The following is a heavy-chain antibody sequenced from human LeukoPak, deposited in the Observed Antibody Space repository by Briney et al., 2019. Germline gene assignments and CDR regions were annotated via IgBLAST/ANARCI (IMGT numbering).Heavy chain of an antibody. CDR1: GYSISSGYY. Sequence: PSETLSLTCAVSGYSISSGYYCGWIRQPPGKGLEWIGSIYHSGSTYYNPSLKSRVTISVDTSKNQFSLKLSSVTAADTAVYYCAIWVLGATLIDYWGQGTLDSVSS. J-gene: IGHJ4*02. CDR2: IYHSGST. CDR3: AIWVLGATLIDY. D-gene: IGHD1-26*01. V-gene: IGHV4-38-2*01.